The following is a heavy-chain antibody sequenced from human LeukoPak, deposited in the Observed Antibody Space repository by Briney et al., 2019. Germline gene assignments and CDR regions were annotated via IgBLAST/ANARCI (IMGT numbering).Heavy chain of an antibody. D-gene: IGHD3-10*01. V-gene: IGHV4-34*01. Sequence: SETLSLTCAVYGGSFSGYYWSWIRQPPGEGLEWIGEINHSGSTNYNPSLKSRVTISVDTSKNQFSLKLSSVTAADTAVYYCARDFLGDYGMDVWGQGTTVTVSS. CDR2: INHSGST. J-gene: IGHJ6*02. CDR3: ARDFLGDYGMDV. CDR1: GGSFSGYY.